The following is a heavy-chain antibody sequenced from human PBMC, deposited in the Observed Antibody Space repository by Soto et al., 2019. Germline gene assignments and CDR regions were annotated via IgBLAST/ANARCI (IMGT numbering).Heavy chain of an antibody. CDR3: ARDYFDFWSGSYYYYMDV. J-gene: IGHJ6*03. CDR2: IKQDGSEK. V-gene: IGHV3-7*01. CDR1: GFTFTTYW. Sequence: PGGSLRLSCAASGFTFTTYWMSWVRQAPEKGLEWVANIKQDGSEKYYVDSVKGRFTISRDNAKNSLYLQMNSLRAEDTAVYYCARDYFDFWSGSYYYYMDVWGKGTTVTVSS. D-gene: IGHD3-3*01.